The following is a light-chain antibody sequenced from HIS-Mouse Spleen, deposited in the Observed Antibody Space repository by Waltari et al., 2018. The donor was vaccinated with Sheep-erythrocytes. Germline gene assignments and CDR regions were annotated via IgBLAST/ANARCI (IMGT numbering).Light chain of an antibody. CDR1: QSVSSN. Sequence: EIVMTRSPATLSVSPGERATLSCRASQSVSSNLAWYQQKPGQAPRLLIYGASTRATGIPARFSGSGSGTEFTLTISSMQSEDFAVYYCQQYNNWPPPYTFGQGTKVEIK. CDR3: QQYNNWPPPYT. J-gene: IGKJ2*01. CDR2: GAS. V-gene: IGKV3-15*01.